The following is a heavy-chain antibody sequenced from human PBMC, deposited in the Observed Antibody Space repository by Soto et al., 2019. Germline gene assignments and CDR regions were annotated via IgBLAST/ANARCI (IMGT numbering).Heavy chain of an antibody. V-gene: IGHV3-9*01. J-gene: IGHJ3*02. D-gene: IGHD3-16*01. CDR1: GFTFDDYA. Sequence: GGSLRLSCAASGFTFDDYAMHWVRQAPGKGLEWVSGISWNSGSIGYADSVKGRFTISRDNAKNSLYLQMNSLRAEDTALYYCAKDIRNDYIWVSAFDIWGQGTMVTVSS. CDR3: AKDIRNDYIWVSAFDI. CDR2: ISWNSGSI.